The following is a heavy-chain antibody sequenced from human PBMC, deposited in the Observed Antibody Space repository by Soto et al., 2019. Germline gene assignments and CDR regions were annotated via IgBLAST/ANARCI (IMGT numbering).Heavy chain of an antibody. CDR3: AREILTTTPDY. V-gene: IGHV1-18*01. J-gene: IGHJ4*02. CDR1: GYTFTSYG. D-gene: IGHD4-17*01. CDR2: ISAYNGNT. Sequence: QVQLVQSGAEVKKPGASVKVSCKASGYTFTSYGISWVLQAPGQGLEWMGWISAYNGNTNYSQKLQGRVTMTTDTSKSTAYMEMRSLRYEDPAVYYCAREILTTTPDYWGQGTLVTVSS.